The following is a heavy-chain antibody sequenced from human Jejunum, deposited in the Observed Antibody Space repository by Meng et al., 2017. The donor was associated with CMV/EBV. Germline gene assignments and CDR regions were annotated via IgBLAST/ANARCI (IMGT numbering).Heavy chain of an antibody. CDR3: SFWRDHQFLKN. CDR1: GFIFGDYA. Sequence: SGFIFGDYAISWVRQAPGKGLEWLSSIRSKAHGRATEYATSVEARMTISRDDFKSIAYLQINSLQDEDTAMYYCSFWRDHQFLKNWGQGVLVTVSS. V-gene: IGHV3-49*04. J-gene: IGHJ4*02. CDR2: IRSKAHGRAT. D-gene: IGHD3-3*01.